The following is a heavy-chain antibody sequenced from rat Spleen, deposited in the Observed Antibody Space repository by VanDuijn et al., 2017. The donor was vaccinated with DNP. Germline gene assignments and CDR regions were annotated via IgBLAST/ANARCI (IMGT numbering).Heavy chain of an antibody. CDR3: ARSYYDGSYYYGN. D-gene: IGHD1-12*02. CDR2: ISYSGST. Sequence: EVQLQESGPGLVKPSQSLSLTCSVTGYSITSNYWGWIRKFPGNKMEYIGHISYSGSTNYNPSLKSRFSITRDTSKNQFFLQLNSVTTEDTATYYCARSYYDGSYYYGNWGRGVMVTVSS. J-gene: IGHJ2*01. CDR1: GYSITSNY. V-gene: IGHV3-1*01.